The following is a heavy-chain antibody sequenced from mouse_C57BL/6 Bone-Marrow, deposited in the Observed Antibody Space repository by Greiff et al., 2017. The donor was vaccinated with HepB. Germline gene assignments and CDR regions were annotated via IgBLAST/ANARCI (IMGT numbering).Heavy chain of an antibody. CDR3: TRASITTVVATYYAMDY. J-gene: IGHJ4*01. CDR1: GFTFSSYA. Sequence: DVKLVESGEGLVKPGGSLKLSCAASGFTFSSYAMSWVRQTPEKRLEWVAYISSGGDYIYYADTVKGRFTISRDNARNTLYLQMSSLKSEDTAMYYCTRASITTVVATYYAMDYLGQGTSVTVSS. CDR2: ISSGGDYI. V-gene: IGHV5-9-1*02. D-gene: IGHD1-1*01.